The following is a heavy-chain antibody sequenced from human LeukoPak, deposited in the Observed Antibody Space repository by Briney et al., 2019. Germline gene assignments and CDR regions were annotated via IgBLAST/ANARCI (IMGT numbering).Heavy chain of an antibody. CDR1: GFTFSDYY. Sequence: GGSLRLSCAASGFTFSDYYMNWIRQAPGKGLEWVSYTSSSGNTIYYADSVKGRFTISRDNAKNSLYLQMNSLRPEDAAVYYCAKAPVTTCRGAFCYPFDYWGLGTLVTVSS. V-gene: IGHV3-11*01. J-gene: IGHJ4*02. D-gene: IGHD2-15*01. CDR2: TSSSGNTI. CDR3: AKAPVTTCRGAFCYPFDY.